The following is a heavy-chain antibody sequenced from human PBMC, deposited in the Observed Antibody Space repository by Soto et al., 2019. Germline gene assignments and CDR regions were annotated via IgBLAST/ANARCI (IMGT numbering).Heavy chain of an antibody. D-gene: IGHD6-6*01. V-gene: IGHV3-49*03. J-gene: IGHJ4*02. CDR1: GFTFGDYA. Sequence: GGSLRLSCTASGFTFGDYAMSWFRQAQGKGLEWVGFIRSKAYGGTTEYAASVKGRFTISRDDSKSIAYLQMNSLKTEDTAVYYCTRTPRESIAARPAYFDYWGQGTLVTVSS. CDR3: TRTPRESIAARPAYFDY. CDR2: IRSKAYGGTT.